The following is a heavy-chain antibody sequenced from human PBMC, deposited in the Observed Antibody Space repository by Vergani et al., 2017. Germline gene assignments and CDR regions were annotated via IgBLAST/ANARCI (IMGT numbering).Heavy chain of an antibody. Sequence: QVQLVQSGAEVKKPGASVKVSCKASGYTFTSYYMPWVRQAPGQGLEWMGIINPSGGITSYAQKFQGRVTMTRDTSTSTVYMELSSLRSEDTAVYYCARDLHDTAIEYASGVWFDPWGQGTLVTVSS. CDR2: INPSGGIT. V-gene: IGHV1-46*01. CDR1: GYTFTSYY. J-gene: IGHJ5*02. D-gene: IGHD5-18*01. CDR3: ARDLHDTAIEYASGVWFDP.